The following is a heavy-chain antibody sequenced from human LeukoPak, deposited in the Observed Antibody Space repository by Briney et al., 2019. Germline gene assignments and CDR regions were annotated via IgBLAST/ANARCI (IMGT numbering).Heavy chain of an antibody. Sequence: PGGSLRLSCAASGFTFRSHWMHWVRQAPGKGLIWVSRIDGDESATYYGDSVKGRFTISRDDSKNTLYLQMNSLKTEDTAVYYCTTVGHIVVVTAIRSWDYWGQGTLVTVSS. CDR2: IDGDESAT. CDR1: GFTFRSHW. V-gene: IGHV3-74*01. D-gene: IGHD2-21*02. J-gene: IGHJ4*02. CDR3: TTVGHIVVVTAIRSWDY.